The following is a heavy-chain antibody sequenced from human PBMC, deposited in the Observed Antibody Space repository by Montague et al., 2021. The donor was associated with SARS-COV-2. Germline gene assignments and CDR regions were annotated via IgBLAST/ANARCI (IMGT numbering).Heavy chain of an antibody. V-gene: IGHV3-11*05. J-gene: IGHJ4*02. CDR1: EFTFSDYY. CDR3: ARDQSCTNGVCYTRGFDY. CDR2: ISGSSSYT. D-gene: IGHD2-8*01. Sequence: SLRLSCAASEFTFSDYYMSWIRQAPGKGLEWVSYISGSSSYTNYADSVKGRFTISRDNAKNSLYLQMDSLRDEDTGVYYCARDQSCTNGVCYTRGFDYWGRGTLVTVSS.